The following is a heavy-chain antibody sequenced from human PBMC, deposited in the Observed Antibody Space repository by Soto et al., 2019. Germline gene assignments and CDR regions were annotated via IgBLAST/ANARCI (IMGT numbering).Heavy chain of an antibody. V-gene: IGHV1-18*04. D-gene: IGHD3-16*02. CDR1: GYTFTSYG. CDR2: ISAYNGNT. Sequence: ASVKVSCKASGYTFTSYGISWVRQAPGQGLEWMGWISAYNGNTNYAQKLQGRVTMTTDTSTSTAYMELRSLRSDDTAVYYCAREQGDYVWGSYRYTSYFDYWGQGTLVTVSS. J-gene: IGHJ4*02. CDR3: AREQGDYVWGSYRYTSYFDY.